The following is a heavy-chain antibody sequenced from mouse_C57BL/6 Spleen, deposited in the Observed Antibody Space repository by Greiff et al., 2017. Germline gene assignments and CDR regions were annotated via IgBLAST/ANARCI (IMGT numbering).Heavy chain of an antibody. V-gene: IGHV1-15*01. CDR1: GYTFTDYE. J-gene: IGHJ3*01. Sequence: VKLMESGAELVRPGASVTLSCKASGYTFTDYEMHWVKQTPVHGLEWIGAIDPETGGTAYNQKFKGKAILTADKSSSTAYMELRSLTSEDSAVYYCTRSFAYWGQGTLVTVSA. CDR3: TRSFAY. CDR2: IDPETGGT.